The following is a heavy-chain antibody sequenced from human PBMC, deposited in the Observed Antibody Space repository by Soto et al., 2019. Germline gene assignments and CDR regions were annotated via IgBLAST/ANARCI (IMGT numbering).Heavy chain of an antibody. D-gene: IGHD5-18*01. J-gene: IGHJ4*02. CDR3: ARHATLVSESGYSYGPEVFDY. CDR1: GGSISSSSYY. Sequence: SETLSLTCTVSGGSISSSSYYWGWIRQPPGKGLEWIGSIYYSGSTYYNPSLKSRVTISVDTSKNQFSLKLSSVTAADTAVYYCARHATLVSESGYSYGPEVFDYWGQGTLVTVSS. CDR2: IYYSGST. V-gene: IGHV4-39*01.